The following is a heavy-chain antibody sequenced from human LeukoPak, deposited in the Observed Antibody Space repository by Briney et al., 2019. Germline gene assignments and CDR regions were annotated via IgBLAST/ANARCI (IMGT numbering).Heavy chain of an antibody. V-gene: IGHV3-21*01. CDR3: ARVTGGRYCSTTSCYMRGWFDP. Sequence: GGSLRLSCAASGFTFSSYSMNWVRQAPGKGLEWVSSINSDSSYIYYADSVKGRFTISRDNAKNLLYLQMNSLRAEDTAVYYCARVTGGRYCSTTSCYMRGWFDPWGQGTLVTVSS. D-gene: IGHD2-2*02. CDR1: GFTFSSYS. CDR2: INSDSSYI. J-gene: IGHJ5*02.